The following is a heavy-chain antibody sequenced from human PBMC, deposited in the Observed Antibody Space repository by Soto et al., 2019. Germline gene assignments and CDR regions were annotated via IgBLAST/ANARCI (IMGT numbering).Heavy chain of an antibody. J-gene: IGHJ4*02. Sequence: ASVKVSCKACGYTFTGYYMHWVRQAPGQGLEWMGWINPNSGGTNYAQKFQGWVTMTRDTSISTAYMELSRLRSDDTAVYYCARDRCSGGSCYSGFDYWGQGTLVTVSS. CDR1: GYTFTGYY. CDR2: INPNSGGT. D-gene: IGHD2-15*01. V-gene: IGHV1-2*04. CDR3: ARDRCSGGSCYSGFDY.